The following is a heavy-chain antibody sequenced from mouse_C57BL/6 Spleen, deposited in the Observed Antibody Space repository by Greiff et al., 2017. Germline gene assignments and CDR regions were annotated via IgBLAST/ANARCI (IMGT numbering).Heavy chain of an antibody. CDR3: ARLGSSSYFDY. D-gene: IGHD1-1*01. CDR1: GFTFSSYG. J-gene: IGHJ2*01. CDR2: ISSGGSYT. V-gene: IGHV5-6*02. Sequence: DVMLVESGGDLVKPGGSLKLSCAASGFTFSSYGMSWVRQTPDKRLEWVATISSGGSYTYYPDSVKGRFTISRDNAKNTLYLQMSSLESEDTAMYYCARLGSSSYFDYWGQGTTLTVSS.